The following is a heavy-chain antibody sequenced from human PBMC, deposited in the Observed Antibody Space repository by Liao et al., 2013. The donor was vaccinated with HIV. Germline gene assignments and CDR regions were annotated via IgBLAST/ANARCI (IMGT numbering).Heavy chain of an antibody. CDR2: IYSSGST. J-gene: IGHJ4*02. D-gene: IGHD6-19*01. V-gene: IGHV4-4*07. CDR3: ARGRSGVAVAGTLDC. Sequence: QVQLQESGPGLVKPSETLSLTCTVSGGSISSYYWSWIRQPAGKGLEWIGRIYSSGSTKYNPSLKSRLTMSLDKSKNQFSLKLTSVTAADTAVYYCARGRSGVAVAGTLDCWGQGTLVTVSS. CDR1: GGSISSYY.